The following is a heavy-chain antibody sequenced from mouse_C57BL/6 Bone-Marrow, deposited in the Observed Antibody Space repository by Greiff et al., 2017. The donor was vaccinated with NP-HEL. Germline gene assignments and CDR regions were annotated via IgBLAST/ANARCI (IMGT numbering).Heavy chain of an antibody. CDR3: TTGGSNPDTMDY. CDR1: GFNIKDDS. V-gene: IGHV14-4*01. Sequence: EVKLQQSGAELVRPGASVKLSCTVSGFNIKDDSMHWVKQRPEQGLEWIGWIDPENGDTEYASKFQGQATITADTSSNTAYLKCRSLTSEDTAVYYCTTGGSNPDTMDYWGQGTSGTVSS. D-gene: IGHD1-1*01. J-gene: IGHJ4*01. CDR2: IDPENGDT.